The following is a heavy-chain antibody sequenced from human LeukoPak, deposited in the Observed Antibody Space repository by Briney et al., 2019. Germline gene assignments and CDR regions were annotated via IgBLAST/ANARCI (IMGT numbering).Heavy chain of an antibody. CDR2: IYYTGST. V-gene: IGHV4-59*12. J-gene: IGHJ4*02. CDR3: ARAGGRVGSSLDFDY. Sequence: SETLSLTCSFSGGSISSYYWSWIRQSPGKGLEWIGYIYYTGSTSFNPSLKSRVTISVDASKNQFSLKLSSVTAADTSVYYCARAGGRVGSSLDFDYWGQGTPVTVSS. CDR1: GGSISSYY. D-gene: IGHD6-6*01.